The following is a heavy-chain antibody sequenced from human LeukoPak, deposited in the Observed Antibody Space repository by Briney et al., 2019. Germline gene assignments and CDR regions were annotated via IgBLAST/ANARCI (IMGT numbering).Heavy chain of an antibody. CDR2: IYYSGST. CDR1: GGSISSYY. V-gene: IGHV4-59*08. Sequence: PSETLSLTCTVSGGSISSYYWSWIRQPPGKGLEWIGYIYYSGSTNYNPSLKSRVTISVDTSKNQFSLKLSSVTAADTAVYYCARLKRSGLDDWGQGTLVTVSS. J-gene: IGHJ4*02. D-gene: IGHD2-15*01. CDR3: ARLKRSGLDD.